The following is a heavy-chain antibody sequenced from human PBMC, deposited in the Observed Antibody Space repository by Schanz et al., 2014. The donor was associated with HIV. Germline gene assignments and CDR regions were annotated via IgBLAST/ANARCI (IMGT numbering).Heavy chain of an antibody. J-gene: IGHJ4*02. CDR1: GFTFNNYA. D-gene: IGHD3-10*01. V-gene: IGHV3-23*01. CDR3: STYNYGSGHDY. CDR2: ISESGGRS. Sequence: EVQLLDSGGGLVQPGGSLRLSCVASGFTFNNYAMTWVRQAPGKGLEWVSSISESGGRSYYADSVNGRFTISRDNSKNTLYLQMNSLRAEDTAIYHCSTYNYGSGHDYWGQGTLVTVSS.